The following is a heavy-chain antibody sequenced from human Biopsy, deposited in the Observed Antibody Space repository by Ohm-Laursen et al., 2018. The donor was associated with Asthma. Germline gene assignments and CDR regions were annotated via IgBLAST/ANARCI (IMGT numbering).Heavy chain of an antibody. J-gene: IGHJ4*02. Sequence: SLRLSCTAPGFTFNSYAMSWVRQAPGKGLEWVSAISGSGGSTYYADSVKGRFTISRDNSKNTLYLQMNSLRAEDTAVYYCAKDRDYDILTGPPGFDYWGQGTLVTVSS. CDR1: GFTFNSYA. V-gene: IGHV3-23*01. D-gene: IGHD3-9*01. CDR2: ISGSGGST. CDR3: AKDRDYDILTGPPGFDY.